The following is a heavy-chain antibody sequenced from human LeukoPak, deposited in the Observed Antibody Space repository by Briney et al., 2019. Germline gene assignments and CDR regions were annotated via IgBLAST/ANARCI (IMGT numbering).Heavy chain of an antibody. CDR2: INPSGGST. CDR3: ARDPDLPYYYDSSGYQPFSDY. J-gene: IGHJ4*02. CDR1: GYTFTSYY. V-gene: IGHV1-46*01. D-gene: IGHD3-22*01. Sequence: GASVEVSCKASGYTFTSYYMHWVRQAPGQGLEWMGIINPSGGSTSYAQKFQGRVTMTRDTSTSTVYMELSSLRSEDTAVYYCARDPDLPYYYDSSGYQPFSDYWGQGTLVTVSS.